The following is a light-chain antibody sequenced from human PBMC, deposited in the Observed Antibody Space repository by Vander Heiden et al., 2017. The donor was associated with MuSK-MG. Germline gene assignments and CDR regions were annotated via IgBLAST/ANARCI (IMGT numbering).Light chain of an antibody. CDR1: QSIVSW. Sequence: DIQMTQSPSTLSASLGDRVTITCRASQSIVSWLAWYQQKPGNAPNLLIYDASTLKSGVPSRFSGSGSGTEFTLTISSLQPDDFATYYCQQENSCSWTFGQGTKVEIK. J-gene: IGKJ1*01. CDR2: DAS. V-gene: IGKV1-5*01. CDR3: QQENSCSWT.